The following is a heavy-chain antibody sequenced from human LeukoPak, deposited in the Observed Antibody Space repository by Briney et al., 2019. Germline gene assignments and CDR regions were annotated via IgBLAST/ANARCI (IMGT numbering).Heavy chain of an antibody. CDR1: GFTFDDYG. Sequence: PGGSLRLSCAPSGFTFDDYGMSWVRQAPGKGLEWVSGINWNGGSTGYADSVKGRFTISRDNAKNSLYLQMNSLRAEDTALYYCARVNREGHVWGSYRNSFDYWGQGTLVTVSS. D-gene: IGHD3-16*02. CDR3: ARVNREGHVWGSYRNSFDY. CDR2: INWNGGST. J-gene: IGHJ4*02. V-gene: IGHV3-20*04.